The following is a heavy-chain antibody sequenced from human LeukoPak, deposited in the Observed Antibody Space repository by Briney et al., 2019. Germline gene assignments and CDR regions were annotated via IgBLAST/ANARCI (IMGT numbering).Heavy chain of an antibody. CDR3: ARGYCSGGSCYSVENWFDP. V-gene: IGHV1-69*02. D-gene: IGHD2-15*01. CDR1: GGTFSSYT. Sequence: SVKVSCKASGGTFSSYTISWVRQAPGQGLEWMGRIIPILGIANYAQKFQGRVTITADKSTSTAYMELSRLRSDDTAVYYCARGYCSGGSCYSVENWFDPWGQGTLVTVSS. CDR2: IIPILGIA. J-gene: IGHJ5*02.